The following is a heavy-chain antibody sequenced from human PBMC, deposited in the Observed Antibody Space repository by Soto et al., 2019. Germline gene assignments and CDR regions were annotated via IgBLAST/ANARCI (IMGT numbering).Heavy chain of an antibody. Sequence: QVQLVQSGAEVKKPGSSVKVSCKASGGTFSSYAISWVRQAPGQGLEWMGGIIPIFGTANYAQKFQGRVTINXXEXTXXGYMELSSLRSEDTAVYYCARGRPSQDYYHYGMDVWGQGTTVTVSS. V-gene: IGHV1-69*05. J-gene: IGHJ6*02. CDR2: IIPIFGTA. CDR1: GGTFSSYA. CDR3: ARGRPSQDYYHYGMDV.